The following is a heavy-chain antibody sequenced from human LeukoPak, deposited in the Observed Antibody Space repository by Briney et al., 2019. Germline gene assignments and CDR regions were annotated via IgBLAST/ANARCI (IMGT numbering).Heavy chain of an antibody. CDR2: IYYSGST. CDR3: TRGSIAYYYMDV. CDR1: GGSISSYY. D-gene: IGHD3-22*01. J-gene: IGHJ6*03. Sequence: PSETLSLTCTVSGGSISSYYWGWIRQPPGKGLEWIGSIYYSGSTYYNPSLKSRVTISVDTSNNQFSLKLTSVTAADTAVYYCTRGSIAYYYMDVWGKGTTVTISS. V-gene: IGHV4-39*07.